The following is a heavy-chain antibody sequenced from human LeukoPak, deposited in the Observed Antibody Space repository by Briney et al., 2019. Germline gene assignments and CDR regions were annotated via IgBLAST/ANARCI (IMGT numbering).Heavy chain of an antibody. D-gene: IGHD6-19*01. CDR1: GFAFSTYG. CDR3: AGIAVAGLH. J-gene: IGHJ4*02. V-gene: IGHV3-30*02. CDR2: IRYDEITK. Sequence: GGSLRLSCAASGFAFSTYGMHWVRQAPGKGLEWVAFIRYDEITKYYADSVKGRFTISRDNSKNTVYLQMNGLRPEDTAVYYCAGIAVAGLHWGQGTLVTVSS.